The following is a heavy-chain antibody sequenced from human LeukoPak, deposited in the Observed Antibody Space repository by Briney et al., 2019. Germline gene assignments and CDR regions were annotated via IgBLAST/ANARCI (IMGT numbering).Heavy chain of an antibody. V-gene: IGHV1-24*01. CDR3: ATVGRSSRWYYVGYYFDY. CDR2: FDPEDGET. CDR1: GYTLTELS. J-gene: IGHJ4*02. D-gene: IGHD6-19*01. Sequence: ASVKVSCKVSGYTLTELSMHWVRQAPGKGLEWMGGFDPEDGETIYAQKFQGRVTMTEDTSTDTAYMELSSLRSEDTAVYYCATVGRSSRWYYVGYYFDYWGQGTLVTVSS.